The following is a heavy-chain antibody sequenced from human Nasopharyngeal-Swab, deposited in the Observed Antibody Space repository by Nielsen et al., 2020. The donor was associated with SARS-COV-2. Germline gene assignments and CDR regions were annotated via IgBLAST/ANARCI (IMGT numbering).Heavy chain of an antibody. CDR1: GGSFSGYY. CDR3: ARHRRRWLQLQADAFDI. Sequence: GSLRLSCAVYGGSFSGYYWSWIRQPPGKGLEWIGEINHSGSTNYNPSLKSRVTISVDTSKNQFSLRLSSVTAADTAVYYCARHRRRWLQLQADAFDIWGQGTMVTVSS. D-gene: IGHD5-24*01. V-gene: IGHV4-34*01. CDR2: INHSGST. J-gene: IGHJ3*02.